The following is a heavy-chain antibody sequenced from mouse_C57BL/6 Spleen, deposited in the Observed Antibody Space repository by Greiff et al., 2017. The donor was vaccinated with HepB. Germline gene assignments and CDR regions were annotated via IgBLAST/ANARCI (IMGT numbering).Heavy chain of an antibody. CDR1: GYTFTDYN. CDR2: INPNNGGT. CDR3: ADGYYDYFDY. J-gene: IGHJ2*01. Sequence: EVKLQESGPELVKPGASVKMSCKASGYTFTDYNMHWVKQSHGKSLEWIGYINPNNGGTSYNQKFKGKATLTVNKSSSTAYRELRSLTSEDSAVYYCADGYYDYFDYWGQGTTLTVSS. D-gene: IGHD2-3*01. V-gene: IGHV1-22*01.